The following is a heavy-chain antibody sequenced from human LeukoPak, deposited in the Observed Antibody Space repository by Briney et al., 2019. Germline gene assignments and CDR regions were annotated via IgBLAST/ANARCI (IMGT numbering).Heavy chain of an antibody. J-gene: IGHJ5*02. Sequence: GGSLRLSCAASGFTFSSYAMSWVRQAPGKGLEWVSAISGSGGSTYYADSVKGRFTISRDNSKNTLYLQMNSLRAEDTAVYYCARDGSGSYYRGNWFDPWGQGTLVTVSS. V-gene: IGHV3-23*01. CDR3: ARDGSGSYYRGNWFDP. D-gene: IGHD3-10*01. CDR1: GFTFSSYA. CDR2: ISGSGGST.